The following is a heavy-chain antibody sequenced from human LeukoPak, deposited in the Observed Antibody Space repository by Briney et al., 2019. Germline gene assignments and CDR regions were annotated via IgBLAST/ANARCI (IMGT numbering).Heavy chain of an antibody. D-gene: IGHD2-2*01. CDR2: ISYDGSNK. CDR1: GFTFSSYA. J-gene: IGHJ4*02. V-gene: IGHV3-30-3*02. Sequence: GRSLRLSCAASGFTFSSYAMHWVRQAPGKGLEWVAVISYDGSNKYYADSVKGRFTISRDNSKNTLYLQMNSLRAEDTAAYYCAKSPCSSTSCYYLGFDYWGQGTLVTVSS. CDR3: AKSPCSSTSCYYLGFDY.